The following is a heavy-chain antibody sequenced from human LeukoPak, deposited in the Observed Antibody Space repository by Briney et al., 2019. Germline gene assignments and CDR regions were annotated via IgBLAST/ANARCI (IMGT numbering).Heavy chain of an antibody. CDR3: AIDPTNYYDSSGYYFGY. J-gene: IGHJ4*02. V-gene: IGHV3-21*01. D-gene: IGHD3-22*01. Sequence: GGSLRLSCAASGFTFSSYSMNGVRQAPGKGLEWVSSISSSSSFIYYADSVKGRFTISRDNAKNSLYLQMSSLRAEDTAVYYCAIDPTNYYDSSGYYFGYWGQGTLVTVSS. CDR1: GFTFSSYS. CDR2: ISSSSSFI.